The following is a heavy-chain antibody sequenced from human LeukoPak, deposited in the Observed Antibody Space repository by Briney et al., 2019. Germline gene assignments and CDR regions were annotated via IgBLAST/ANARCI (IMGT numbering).Heavy chain of an antibody. J-gene: IGHJ4*02. Sequence: GRSLRLSCAASGFTFDDYAMHWVRQAPGKGLDGVSGISWNRCNIVYAASVKGRFTISRDNAKNSLYLQMNSMSAEDAALYYCAKDGMSGYGYDFDYWGQGTLVTVSS. D-gene: IGHD5-12*01. CDR1: GFTFDDYA. CDR2: ISWNRCNI. CDR3: AKDGMSGYGYDFDY. V-gene: IGHV3-9*01.